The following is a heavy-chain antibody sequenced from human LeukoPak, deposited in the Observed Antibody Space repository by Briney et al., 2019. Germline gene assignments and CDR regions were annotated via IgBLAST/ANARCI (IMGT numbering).Heavy chain of an antibody. CDR3: AELGITMIGGV. D-gene: IGHD3-10*02. Sequence: GGSLRLSWAASGFTFSDYYMSWIRQAAGKGLEWASYISSSGSTIYYADSVKGRFTISRDNAKNSLYLQMNSLRAEDTAVDYCAELGITMIGGVWGKGTTVTISS. CDR1: GFTFSDYY. CDR2: ISSSGSTI. V-gene: IGHV3-11*04. J-gene: IGHJ6*04.